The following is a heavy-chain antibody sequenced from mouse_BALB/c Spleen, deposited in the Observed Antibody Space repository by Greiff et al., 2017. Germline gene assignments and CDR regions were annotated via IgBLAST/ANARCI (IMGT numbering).Heavy chain of an antibody. J-gene: IGHJ3*01. CDR2: ISYSGST. V-gene: IGHV3-2*02. Sequence: DVKLQESGPGLVKPSQSLSLTCTVTGYSITSDYAWNWIRQFPGNKLEWMGYISYSGSTSYNPSLKSRISITRDTSKNQFFLQLNSVTTEDTATYYGARDNCGSSFLAYWGQGTLVTVSA. CDR3: ARDNCGSSFLAY. CDR1: GYSITSDYA. D-gene: IGHD1-1*01.